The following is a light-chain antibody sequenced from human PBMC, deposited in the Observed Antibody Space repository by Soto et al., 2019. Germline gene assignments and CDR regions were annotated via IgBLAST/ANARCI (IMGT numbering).Light chain of an antibody. J-gene: IGLJ1*01. V-gene: IGLV2-23*02. CDR3: CSYAGSSTFYV. CDR1: SSDVGSYNL. CDR2: EVS. Sequence: QSVLTQPASVSGSPGQSITISCTGTSSDVGSYNLVSWYQQHPGKAPKLMIYEVSKRPSGVSNRFSGSKSGNTASLTIFGLQAEDEADYYCCSYAGSSTFYVFGTGT.